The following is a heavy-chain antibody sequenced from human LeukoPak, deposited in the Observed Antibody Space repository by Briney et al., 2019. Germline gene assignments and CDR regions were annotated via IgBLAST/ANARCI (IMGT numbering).Heavy chain of an antibody. Sequence: GSLRLSCAASGFTFSRYWMSWVRQAPGKGLEWVANMNQDGSEKYYVDSVKGRFTISRDNAKNSLYLQMNSLRVEDTGVYYCAREPTYSSSWYTSCDYWGQGTLVTVSS. CDR3: AREPTYSSSWYTSCDY. D-gene: IGHD6-13*01. J-gene: IGHJ4*02. CDR2: MNQDGSEK. V-gene: IGHV3-7*01. CDR1: GFTFSRYW.